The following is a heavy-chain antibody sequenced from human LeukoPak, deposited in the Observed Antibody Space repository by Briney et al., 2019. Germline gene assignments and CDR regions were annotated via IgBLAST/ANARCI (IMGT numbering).Heavy chain of an antibody. CDR2: IKRKTDGGTT. CDR1: GFSFNDAW. V-gene: IGHV3-15*01. CDR3: TTDTRRVVVPK. J-gene: IGHJ4*02. D-gene: IGHD2-15*01. Sequence: GGSLRLSRAASGFSFNDAWMSWVRQAPGKGLEWVGRIKRKTDGGTTDYAAPVKGRFTISRDDSKTSLYLQMNNLKTEDTAVYYCTTDTRRVVVPKWGQGTLVTVSS.